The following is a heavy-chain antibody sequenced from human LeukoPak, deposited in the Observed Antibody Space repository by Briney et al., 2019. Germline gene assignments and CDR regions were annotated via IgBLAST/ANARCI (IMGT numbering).Heavy chain of an antibody. J-gene: IGHJ4*02. D-gene: IGHD1-1*01. CDR3: ARHFSGTSGPLPFDY. Sequence: SDTLTLTCTVSGGSISGYSWSWIRQTPGKELEWFAYIYYSVSIEYDPSLQSRVTISVDTSKNQFSLTLSSVTAADTAVYYCARHFSGTSGPLPFDYWGQGTLVTVTS. V-gene: IGHV4-59*08. CDR1: GGSISGYS. CDR2: IYYSVSI.